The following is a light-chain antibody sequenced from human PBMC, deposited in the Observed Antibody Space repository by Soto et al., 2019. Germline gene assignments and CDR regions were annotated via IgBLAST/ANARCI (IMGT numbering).Light chain of an antibody. Sequence: DIQMTQSPSSLSASVGDRVTITCQASQDISNYLNWYQQKPGKAPKLLTYDASNLETGVPSRFSGSGSGTYFTFTISSLQPEDIATYYCQQYDNLPLTFGGGTKVEIK. CDR3: QQYDNLPLT. J-gene: IGKJ4*01. CDR1: QDISNY. V-gene: IGKV1-33*01. CDR2: DAS.